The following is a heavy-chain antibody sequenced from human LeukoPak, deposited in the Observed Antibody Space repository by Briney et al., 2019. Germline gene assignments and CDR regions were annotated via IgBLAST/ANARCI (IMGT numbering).Heavy chain of an antibody. Sequence: SETLSLTCTVPGGSISSGDYYWSWIRQPPGKGLEWIGYIYYSGSTYYNPSLKSRVTISVDTSKNQFSLKLSSVTAADTAVYYCARVGSGGTLYYYYYMDVWGKGTTVTVSS. CDR2: IYYSGST. V-gene: IGHV4-30-4*08. J-gene: IGHJ6*03. CDR3: ARVGSGGTLYYYYYMDV. D-gene: IGHD1-14*01. CDR1: GGSISSGDYY.